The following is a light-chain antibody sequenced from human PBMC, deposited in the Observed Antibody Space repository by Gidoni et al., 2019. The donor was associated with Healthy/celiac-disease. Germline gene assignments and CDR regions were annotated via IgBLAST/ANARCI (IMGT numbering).Light chain of an antibody. CDR3: QQYGSSPPDT. V-gene: IGKV3-20*01. Sequence: EIVLTQSPGTLSLSPGERATPSSRASQSVSSSYLAWYQQKPGQAPRLLIYGASSRATGIPDRCSGSGSGTDFTLTISRLEPEDFAVYYCQQYGSSPPDTFGQGTKLEIK. J-gene: IGKJ2*01. CDR1: QSVSSSY. CDR2: GAS.